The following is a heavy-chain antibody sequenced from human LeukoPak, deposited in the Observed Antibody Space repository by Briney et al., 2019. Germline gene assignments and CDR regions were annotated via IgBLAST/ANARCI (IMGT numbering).Heavy chain of an antibody. J-gene: IGHJ6*02. V-gene: IGHV3-11*01. Sequence: GGSLRLSCAASGFTFSDYYMSWIRQAPGKGLEWVSYISSSGSTIYYADSVKGRFTISRDNAKNSLYPQMNSLRAEDTAVYYCARVGTTVTTARSYYYYYGMDVWGQGTTVTVSS. CDR2: ISSSGSTI. D-gene: IGHD4-11*01. CDR3: ARVGTTVTTARSYYYYYGMDV. CDR1: GFTFSDYY.